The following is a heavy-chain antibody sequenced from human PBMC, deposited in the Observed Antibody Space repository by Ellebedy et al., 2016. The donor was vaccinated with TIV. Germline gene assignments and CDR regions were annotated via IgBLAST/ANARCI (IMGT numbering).Heavy chain of an antibody. Sequence: GESLKISCAASGFAFSSFAMHWVRQAPGKGLEWVAVISYDGGAEYYADSVKGRFIISRDNAKNTLYLQMNSLTAEDTAVYYCARGHPPSGSFTLDSWGQGTLVTVSS. CDR2: ISYDGGAE. CDR1: GFAFSSFA. CDR3: ARGHPPSGSFTLDS. V-gene: IGHV3-30*07. J-gene: IGHJ4*02. D-gene: IGHD1-26*01.